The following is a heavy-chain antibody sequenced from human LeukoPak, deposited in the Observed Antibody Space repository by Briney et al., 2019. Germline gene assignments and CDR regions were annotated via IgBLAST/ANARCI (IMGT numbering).Heavy chain of an antibody. CDR3: ARHQWLVPEFDY. CDR2: IYYSGST. D-gene: IGHD6-19*01. J-gene: IGHJ4*02. V-gene: IGHV4-59*08. Sequence: SETLSLTCTVSGGSIGSYYWSWIRQPPGKGLEWIGYIYYSGSTNYNPSLKSRVTISVDTSKNQFSLKLSSVTAADTAVYYCARHQWLVPEFDYWGQGTLVTVSS. CDR1: GGSIGSYY.